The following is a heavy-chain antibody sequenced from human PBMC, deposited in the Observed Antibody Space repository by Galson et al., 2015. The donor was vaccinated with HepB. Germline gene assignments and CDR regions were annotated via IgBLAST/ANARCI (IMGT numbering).Heavy chain of an antibody. D-gene: IGHD2-2*01. CDR3: AKDQVGYCSSTSCYSFYYYYMDV. CDR2: ISGSGGST. Sequence: FSSYAMSWVRQAPGKGLEWVSAISGSGGSTYYADSVKGRFTISRDNSKNTLYLQMNSLRAEDTAVYYCAKDQVGYCSSTSCYSFYYYYMDVWGKGTTVTVSS. V-gene: IGHV3-23*01. J-gene: IGHJ6*03. CDR1: FSSYA.